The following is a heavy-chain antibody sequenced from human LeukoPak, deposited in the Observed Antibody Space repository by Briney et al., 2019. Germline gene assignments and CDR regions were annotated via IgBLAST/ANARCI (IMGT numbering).Heavy chain of an antibody. CDR3: ARGSGFLEWLLVSYYYMDV. V-gene: IGHV4-30-4*08. Sequence: SQTLSLTCTVSGGSISSGDYYWSWIRQPPGKDLEWIGYIYYSGSTYYNPSLKSRVTIPVDTSKNQFSLKLSSVTAADTAVYYCARGSGFLEWLLVSYYYMDVWGKGTTVTVSS. J-gene: IGHJ6*03. CDR1: GGSISSGDYY. CDR2: IYYSGST. D-gene: IGHD3-3*01.